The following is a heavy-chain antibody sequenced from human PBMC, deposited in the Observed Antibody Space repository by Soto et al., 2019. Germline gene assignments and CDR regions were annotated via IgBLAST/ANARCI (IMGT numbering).Heavy chain of an antibody. V-gene: IGHV4-61*01. CDR1: GGSVSGGSFQ. J-gene: IGHJ4*02. CDR2: IFHNGST. Sequence: VQLQESGPGLVKPSETLSLTCSVSGGSVSGGSFQWTWIRQSPGKGLQIIGYIFHNGSTDYSPSLRNRVTISVDTSQNQFSLRLTSVAAADTAVYFCARIGGWYDIDFWGQGSVVTVSS. CDR3: ARIGGWYDIDF. D-gene: IGHD6-19*01.